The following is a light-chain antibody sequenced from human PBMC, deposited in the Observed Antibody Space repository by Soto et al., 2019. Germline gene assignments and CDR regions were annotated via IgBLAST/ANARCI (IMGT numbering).Light chain of an antibody. J-gene: IGKJ5*01. CDR1: QSVGGDT. Sequence: EVLLTQSPGTLSLSPGERATLSCGASQSVGGDTLAWFQQRPGQAPRLVIYGASNRAAGIPDRFSGSGSGTDFTLTVSRLEPEDFAVYYCQQYHWAPDTFGQGTRLEIK. V-gene: IGKV3-20*01. CDR3: QQYHWAPDT. CDR2: GAS.